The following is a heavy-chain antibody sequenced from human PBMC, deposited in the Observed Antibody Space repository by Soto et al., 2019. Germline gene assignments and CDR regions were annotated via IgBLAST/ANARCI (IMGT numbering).Heavy chain of an antibody. J-gene: IGHJ5*02. V-gene: IGHV4-4*07. CDR2: IYTSGST. D-gene: IGHD3-10*01. CDR3: ARGLWFGELSSSWFDP. CDR1: GGSISSSY. Sequence: SETLSLTCTVSGGSISSSYWSWIRQPAGKGLEWIGRIYTSGSTNYNPSLKSRVTMSVDTSKNQLPLKLGSVTGADTAVYYCARGLWFGELSSSWFDPWGQGNLVTVSS.